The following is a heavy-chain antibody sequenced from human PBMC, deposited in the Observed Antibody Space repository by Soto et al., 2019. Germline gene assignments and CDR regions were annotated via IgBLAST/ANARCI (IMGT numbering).Heavy chain of an antibody. D-gene: IGHD6-19*01. Sequence: GGSLRLSCAASGFTFSDYYMSWIRQAPGKGLEWVSYISSSSSYTNYADSVKGRFTISRDNAKNSLYLQMNSLRAEDTAVYYCARDSYSSGWFNWFDPWGQGTLVTVSS. V-gene: IGHV3-11*06. CDR3: ARDSYSSGWFNWFDP. J-gene: IGHJ5*02. CDR1: GFTFSDYY. CDR2: ISSSSSYT.